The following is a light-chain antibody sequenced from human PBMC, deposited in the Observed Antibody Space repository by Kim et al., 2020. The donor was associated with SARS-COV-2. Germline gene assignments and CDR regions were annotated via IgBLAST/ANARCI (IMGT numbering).Light chain of an antibody. CDR3: QSYDSSNWV. Sequence: GKTVTISCTRSRGSIASNNVQLYQQRPGSAPTTVIYEDNQRPSGVPDRFSGSIDSSSNSASLTISGLKTEDEADYYCQSYDSSNWVFGGGTQLTVL. V-gene: IGLV6-57*03. CDR2: EDN. CDR1: RGSIASNN. J-gene: IGLJ3*02.